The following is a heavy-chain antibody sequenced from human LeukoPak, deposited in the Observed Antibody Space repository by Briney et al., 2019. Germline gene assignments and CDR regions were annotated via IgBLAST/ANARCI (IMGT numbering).Heavy chain of an antibody. J-gene: IGHJ3*02. Sequence: SETLSLTCAVYGGSFSGYYWSWTRQPPGKGLEWIGEINHSGSTNYNPSLKSRVTISVDTSKNQFSLKLSSVTAADTAVYYCAREGARLHYYDSSGSPSRAFDIWGQGTMVTVSS. D-gene: IGHD3-22*01. CDR3: AREGARLHYYDSSGSPSRAFDI. CDR1: GGSFSGYY. CDR2: INHSGST. V-gene: IGHV4-34*01.